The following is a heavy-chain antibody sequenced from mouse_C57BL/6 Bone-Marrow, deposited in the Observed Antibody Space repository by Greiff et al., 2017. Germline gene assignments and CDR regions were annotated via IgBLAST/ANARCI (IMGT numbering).Heavy chain of an antibody. CDR2: IYPGSGST. CDR3: ARDGYDGAWFAY. D-gene: IGHD2-2*01. Sequence: QVQLQQSGAELVKPGASVKMSCKASGYTFTSYWITWVKQRPGQGLEWIGDIYPGSGSTKYNEKFKGKATLTVDTSSSTAYMQLSSLTSEDSAVYYCARDGYDGAWFAYWGQGTLVTVAA. J-gene: IGHJ3*01. CDR1: GYTFTSYW. V-gene: IGHV1-55*01.